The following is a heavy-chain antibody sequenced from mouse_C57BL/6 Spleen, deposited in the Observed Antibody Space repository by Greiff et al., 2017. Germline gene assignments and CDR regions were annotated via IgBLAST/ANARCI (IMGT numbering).Heavy chain of an antibody. CDR2: ISDGGSYT. J-gene: IGHJ2*01. CDR3: ARDKGDY. Sequence: EVQGVESGGGLVKPGGSLKLSCAASGFTFSSYAMSWVRQTPDKRLEWVATISDGGSYTYYPDNVKGRFTISRDNAKNNLYLQMSHLKSEDTAMYYCARDKGDYWGQGTTLTVSS. CDR1: GFTFSSYA. V-gene: IGHV5-4*01. D-gene: IGHD3-3*01.